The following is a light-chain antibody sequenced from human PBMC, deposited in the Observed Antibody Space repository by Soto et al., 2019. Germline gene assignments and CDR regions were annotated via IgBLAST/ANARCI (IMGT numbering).Light chain of an antibody. CDR3: QQYGSSPLT. CDR1: QSVTSSY. CDR2: GAS. J-gene: IGKJ4*01. V-gene: IGKV3-20*01. Sequence: EIVLTQSPGTLSLSPGERATLSCRASQSVTSSYLAWYQQKPGQAPRLLIYGASSRATGIPDRFSGGGSGTDFPITISRLEPEDCAVYYCQQYGSSPLTFGGGTKVEIK.